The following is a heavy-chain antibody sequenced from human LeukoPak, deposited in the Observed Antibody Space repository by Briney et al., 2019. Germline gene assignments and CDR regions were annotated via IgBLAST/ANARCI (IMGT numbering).Heavy chain of an antibody. CDR3: ARDQEWELLDY. V-gene: IGHV3-48*03. CDR2: ISSSGNTI. Sequence: GESLTLSCTASGFTFSSYEMNWVRQAPGKGLEWISYISSSGNTIYYADPVKGRFTISRDNAKNSLYLQMNSLRAEDTAVYYCARDQEWELLDYWGQGSLVTVSS. J-gene: IGHJ4*02. CDR1: GFTFSSYE. D-gene: IGHD1-26*01.